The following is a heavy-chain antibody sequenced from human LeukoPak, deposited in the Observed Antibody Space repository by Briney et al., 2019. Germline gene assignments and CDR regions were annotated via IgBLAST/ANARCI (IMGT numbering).Heavy chain of an antibody. CDR2: IYTSGST. CDR1: GDSISSGDYY. V-gene: IGHV4-61*02. J-gene: IGHJ4*02. D-gene: IGHD1-26*01. Sequence: SQTLSLTCTVSGDSISSGDYYWSWIRQPAGKGLEWIGRIYTSGSTNYNPSLKSRVTISVDTSKNQFSLKLSSVTAADTAVYYCASIGKWELPPYYFDYWGQGTLVTVSS. CDR3: ASIGKWELPPYYFDY.